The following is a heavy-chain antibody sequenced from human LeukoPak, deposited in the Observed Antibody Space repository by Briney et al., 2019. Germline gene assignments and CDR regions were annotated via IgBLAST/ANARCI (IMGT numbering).Heavy chain of an antibody. V-gene: IGHV4-4*09. J-gene: IGHJ6*03. D-gene: IGHD2-2*02. CDR2: IYTSGST. CDR3: ARSPSILVVPAAIRKNYYYTDV. CDR1: GGSISSYY. Sequence: SETLSLTCTVSGGSISSYYWSWIRQPPGKGLEWIGYIYTSGSTNYNPSLKSRVTIPVDTSKNQFSLKLSSVTAADTAVYYCARSPSILVVPAAIRKNYYYTDVWGKGTTVTVSS.